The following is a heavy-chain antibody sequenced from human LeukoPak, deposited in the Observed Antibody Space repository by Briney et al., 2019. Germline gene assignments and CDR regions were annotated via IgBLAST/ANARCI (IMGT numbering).Heavy chain of an antibody. V-gene: IGHV5-51*01. CDR1: GYRFSSHW. CDR2: IYPGDSDT. D-gene: IGHD5-24*01. Sequence: GESLKISCKGSGYRFSSHWIGWVRQMPGKGLEWMGIIYPGDSDTRYSPSFQGQVTISADKSISTAYLQWSSLKASDTAMYYCARPGRDGYNLYYFDYWGQGTLVTVSS. J-gene: IGHJ4*02. CDR3: ARPGRDGYNLYYFDY.